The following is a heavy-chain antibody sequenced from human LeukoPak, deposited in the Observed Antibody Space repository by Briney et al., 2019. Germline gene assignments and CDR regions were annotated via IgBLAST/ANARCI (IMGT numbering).Heavy chain of an antibody. Sequence: GGSLRLSCAAFGFTVSSYWMSWVRQAPGKGLEWVSYISSSSSTIYYADSVKGRFTISRDNAKNSLYMQMNSLRAEDTAVYYCARSRYTRGPIYYYYGMDVWGQGTTVTVSS. CDR3: ARSRYTRGPIYYYYGMDV. CDR2: ISSSSSTI. CDR1: GFTVSSYW. J-gene: IGHJ6*02. D-gene: IGHD2-2*02. V-gene: IGHV3-48*01.